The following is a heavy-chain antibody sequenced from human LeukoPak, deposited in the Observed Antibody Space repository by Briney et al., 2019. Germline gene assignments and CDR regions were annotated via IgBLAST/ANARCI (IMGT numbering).Heavy chain of an antibody. J-gene: IGHJ4*02. CDR2: ISAYNGKK. CDR1: GYTLTSYG. Sequence: ASVKVSCKASGYTLTSYGITWVRQAPGQGLEWMGWISAYNGKKNFAQKLQGRVTMTTDTSTSTAYMELRSLRSDDTAVYYCAKDSDYGRLMDYWGQGTLVTVSS. V-gene: IGHV1-18*01. D-gene: IGHD4-17*01. CDR3: AKDSDYGRLMDY.